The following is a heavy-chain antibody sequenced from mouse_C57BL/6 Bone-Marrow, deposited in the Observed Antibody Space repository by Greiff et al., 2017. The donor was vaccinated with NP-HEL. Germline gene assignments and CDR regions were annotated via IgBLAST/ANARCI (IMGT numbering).Heavy chain of an antibody. CDR3: ARRVGWLLHYYAMDY. CDR2: INPNNGGT. CDR1: GYTFTDYN. J-gene: IGHJ4*01. D-gene: IGHD2-3*01. Sequence: EVQLVESGPELVKPGASVKIPCKASGYTFTDYNMDWVKQSHGKSLEWIGDINPNNGGTIYNQKFKGKATLTVDKSSSTAYMELRSLTSEDTAVYYCARRVGWLLHYYAMDYWGQGTSVTVSS. V-gene: IGHV1-18*01.